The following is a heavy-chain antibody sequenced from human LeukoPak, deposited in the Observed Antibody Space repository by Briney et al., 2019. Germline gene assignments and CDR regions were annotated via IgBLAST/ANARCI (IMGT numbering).Heavy chain of an antibody. J-gene: IGHJ3*02. V-gene: IGHV4-30-2*01. CDR2: IYHSGST. CDR1: GGSISSGDYY. Sequence: PSETLSLTCTVSGGSISSGDYYWSWIRQPPGKGLEWIGYIYHSGSTYYNPSLKSRVTISVDRSKNQFSLKLSSVTAADTAVYYCARGSAFDIWGQGTMVTVSS. CDR3: ARGSAFDI.